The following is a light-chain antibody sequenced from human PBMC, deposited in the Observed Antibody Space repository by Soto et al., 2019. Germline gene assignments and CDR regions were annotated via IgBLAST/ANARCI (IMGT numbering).Light chain of an antibody. J-gene: IGKJ3*01. V-gene: IGKV1-5*01. CDR2: DAS. Sequence: DIPMTQSPSTLSASVGDRVTITCRASQSISSWLAWYQQKPGKAPKLLIYDASSLESGVPSRFSGSGSGTEFTLTISSLQPDDLATYYCQQYNSYSFGFGPGTKVDIK. CDR3: QQYNSYSFG. CDR1: QSISSW.